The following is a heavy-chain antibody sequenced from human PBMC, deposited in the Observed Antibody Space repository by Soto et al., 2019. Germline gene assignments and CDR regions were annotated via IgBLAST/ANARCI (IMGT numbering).Heavy chain of an antibody. CDR3: ARGLRWLQFTKRYYFEY. CDR1: GYTFTSYD. D-gene: IGHD5-12*01. CDR2: MNPNSGNT. V-gene: IGHV1-8*01. J-gene: IGHJ4*02. Sequence: ASVKVSCKASGYTFTSYDINWVRQATLQVLEWMVCMNPNSGNTGYAQKFQGRVTMTRKTSISTAYMEMSSLRSEDTAVYYCARGLRWLQFTKRYYFEYWAQGTMVTFSS.